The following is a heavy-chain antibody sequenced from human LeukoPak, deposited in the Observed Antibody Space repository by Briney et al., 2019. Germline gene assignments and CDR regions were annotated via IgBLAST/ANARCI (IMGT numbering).Heavy chain of an antibody. CDR2: IYPGASDT. CDR3: ARPHDYGDYEIDY. Sequence: GEPLKISCKGSGYTFTSYWIGWVRQMHGKGLEWMGIIYPGASDTRYSPSFQGQVTISADKSISTAYLQWSSLKASDTAMYYCARPHDYGDYEIDYWGQGTLVTVSS. V-gene: IGHV5-51*01. D-gene: IGHD4-17*01. J-gene: IGHJ4*02. CDR1: GYTFTSYW.